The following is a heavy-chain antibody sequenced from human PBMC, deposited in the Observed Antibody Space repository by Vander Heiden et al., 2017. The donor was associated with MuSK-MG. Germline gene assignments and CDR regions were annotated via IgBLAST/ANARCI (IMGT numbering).Heavy chain of an antibody. CDR3: AKDYGGVGAIMYLLFDY. Sequence: EVQLVESGGGLVQPGGSLRLSCAASGFTFSSYAMSWVRQAPGKGLEWVSAISGSGGITYYADSVKGRFTISRDNSKNTLFLQMNSLTAEDTAVYYCAKDYGGVGAIMYLLFDYWGQGTLVTVSS. J-gene: IGHJ4*02. CDR2: ISGSGGIT. V-gene: IGHV3-23*04. CDR1: GFTFSSYA. D-gene: IGHD1-26*01.